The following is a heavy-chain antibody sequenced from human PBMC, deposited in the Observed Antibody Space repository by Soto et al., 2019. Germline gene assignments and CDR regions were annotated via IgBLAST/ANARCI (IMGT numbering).Heavy chain of an antibody. CDR2: IYPYDSDT. CDR3: ARHLVGSTRGNFDY. V-gene: IGHV5-51*01. J-gene: IGHJ4*01. Sequence: GESLKISCKTSGYSFTSYWIGWVRQMPGKGMEWMGNIYPYDSDTRYSPSVQGQVTFSADTSITTAYLQWCGLRASDTAMYFCARHLVGSTRGNFDYWGQGTLVTVSS. D-gene: IGHD2-2*01. CDR1: GYSFTSYW.